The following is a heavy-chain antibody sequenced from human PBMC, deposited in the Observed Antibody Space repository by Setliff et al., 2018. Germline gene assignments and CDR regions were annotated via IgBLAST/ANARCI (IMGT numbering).Heavy chain of an antibody. V-gene: IGHV3-48*03. CDR3: ARSEANGGHDPFDI. D-gene: IGHD5-12*01. CDR2: INSGGSKV. Sequence: PGGSLRLSCAASGFTFRSYEMNWVRQTPGKGLEWVSYINSGGSKVYYADSVKGRFTISRDNAKNSLYLQMNSLRADDTAEYYCARSEANGGHDPFDIWGQGTMVTVSS. J-gene: IGHJ3*02. CDR1: GFTFRSYE.